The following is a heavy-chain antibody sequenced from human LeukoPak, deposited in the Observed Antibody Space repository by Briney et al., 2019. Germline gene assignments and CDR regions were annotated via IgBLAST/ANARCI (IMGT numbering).Heavy chain of an antibody. CDR2: IYPGDSGT. J-gene: IGHJ5*02. V-gene: IGHV5-51*01. CDR3: ARRLGISGYWFDP. D-gene: IGHD7-27*01. Sequence: GESLKISCKGSGYSFISYWISWVRQMPGKGLEWLGIIYPGDSGTRYSPSFQGQVTISADKSISTAYLQWSSLKASDTAMYYCARRLGISGYWFDPWGQGTLVTVSS. CDR1: GYSFISYW.